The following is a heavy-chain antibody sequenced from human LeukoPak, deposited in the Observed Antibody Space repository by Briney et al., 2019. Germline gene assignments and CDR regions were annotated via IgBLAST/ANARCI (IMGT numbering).Heavy chain of an antibody. Sequence: SETLSLTCAVYGGSFSGYYWSWIRQPPGKGLEWIGEINHSGSTNYNPSLKSRVTISVDTSKNQFSLKLSSVTAADTAVYYCASAYSCGLFDYWGQGTLVTVSS. CDR3: ASAYSCGLFDY. J-gene: IGHJ4*02. V-gene: IGHV4-34*01. CDR2: INHSGST. D-gene: IGHD5-18*01. CDR1: GGSFSGYY.